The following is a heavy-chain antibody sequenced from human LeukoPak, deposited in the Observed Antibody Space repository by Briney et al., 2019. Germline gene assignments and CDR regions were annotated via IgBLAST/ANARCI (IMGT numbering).Heavy chain of an antibody. CDR3: ARQTTNFYGSGSYVY. CDR1: GYLFPNYW. D-gene: IGHD3-10*01. Sequence: GESLKISCKGSGYLFPNYWIAWVRQMPGKGLEWMGIIWPGDSDTRYNPSFQGRVIISADKSITTAYLQWSSLKASDTAMYYCARQTTNFYGSGSYVYWGQGTPVTVSP. V-gene: IGHV5-51*01. J-gene: IGHJ4*02. CDR2: IWPGDSDT.